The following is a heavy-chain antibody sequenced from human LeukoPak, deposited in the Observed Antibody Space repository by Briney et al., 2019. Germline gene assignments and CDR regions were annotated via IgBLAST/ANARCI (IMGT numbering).Heavy chain of an antibody. CDR3: ARTGARTTFDAFDI. V-gene: IGHV4-59*01. J-gene: IGHJ3*02. Sequence: PSETLSLTCTVSGGSISSYYWSWIRQPPGKGLEWIGYIYYSGSTNYNPSLKSRVTISVDTSKNQFSLKLSSVTAADTAVYYCARTGARTTFDAFDIWGQGTMVTVSS. CDR1: GGSISSYY. CDR2: IYYSGST. D-gene: IGHD1-1*01.